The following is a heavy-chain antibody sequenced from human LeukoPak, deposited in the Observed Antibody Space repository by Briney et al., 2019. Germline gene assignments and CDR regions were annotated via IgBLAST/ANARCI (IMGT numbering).Heavy chain of an antibody. CDR1: GFTVSSNY. J-gene: IGHJ4*02. Sequence: GGSLRLSCAASGFTVSSNYMSWVRQAPGKGLEWVSVISGSGGSTYYADSVKGRFTISRDNSKNTLYLQMNSLRAEDTAVYYCAKELTENNWNYLLNYFDYWGQGTLVTVSS. CDR2: ISGSGGST. V-gene: IGHV3-23*01. CDR3: AKELTENNWNYLLNYFDY. D-gene: IGHD1-7*01.